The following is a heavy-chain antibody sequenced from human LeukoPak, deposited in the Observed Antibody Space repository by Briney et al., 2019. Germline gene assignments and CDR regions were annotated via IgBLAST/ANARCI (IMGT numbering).Heavy chain of an antibody. D-gene: IGHD6-13*01. CDR2: INHSGST. J-gene: IGHJ4*02. Sequence: PSETLSLTCAVYGGSFRGYYWSWIRQPPGKGLEWIGEINHSGSTNYNPSLKSRVTISVDTSKNQFSLKLSSVTAADTAVYYCARRGGSSWSYFYFDYWGQGTLVTVSS. V-gene: IGHV4-34*01. CDR1: GGSFRGYY. CDR3: ARRGGSSWSYFYFDY.